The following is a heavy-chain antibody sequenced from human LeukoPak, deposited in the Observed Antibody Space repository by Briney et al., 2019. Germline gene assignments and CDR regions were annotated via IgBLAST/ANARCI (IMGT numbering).Heavy chain of an antibody. J-gene: IGHJ4*02. CDR1: GGSMSSSSYY. D-gene: IGHD3-22*01. CDR3: ARIGGYYLQVIDY. CDR2: IYYSGGT. V-gene: IGHV4-39*07. Sequence: PSQTLSLTCTVSGGSMSSSSYYWGWIRQPPGKGLEWIGSIYYSGGTYYNPSLKTRVTISVDRSKNQFSLKLSSVTAADTAVYYCARIGGYYLQVIDYWGQGTLVTVS.